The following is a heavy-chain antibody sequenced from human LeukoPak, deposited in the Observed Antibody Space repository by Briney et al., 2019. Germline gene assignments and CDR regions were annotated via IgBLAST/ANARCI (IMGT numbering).Heavy chain of an antibody. J-gene: IGHJ4*02. CDR1: GFTFSSYA. D-gene: IGHD6-13*01. CDR2: ISGSSGNT. V-gene: IGHV3-23*01. CDR3: AKDDSVSGIAAGAYDY. Sequence: TGGSLRLSCAASGFTFSSYAMSWVRQAPGKGLEWVSAISGSSGNTYYADSVKGRFTISRDNSENTLYLQMNSLRAEDTAVYYCAKDDSVSGIAAGAYDYWGQGTLVTVSS.